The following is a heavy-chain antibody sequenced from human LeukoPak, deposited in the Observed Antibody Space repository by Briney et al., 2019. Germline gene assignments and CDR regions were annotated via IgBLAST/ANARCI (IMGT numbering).Heavy chain of an antibody. D-gene: IGHD3-9*01. CDR2: ISYDGSNK. Sequence: GRSLRLSCAASGFTFSSYAMHWVRQAPGKGLEWVAVISYDGSNKYYADSVKGRFTISRDNSKNTLYLQMNSLRAEDTAVYYCARDRDDILTGSLGYYYGMDVWGKGTTVTVSS. V-gene: IGHV3-30*04. J-gene: IGHJ6*04. CDR1: GFTFSSYA. CDR3: ARDRDDILTGSLGYYYGMDV.